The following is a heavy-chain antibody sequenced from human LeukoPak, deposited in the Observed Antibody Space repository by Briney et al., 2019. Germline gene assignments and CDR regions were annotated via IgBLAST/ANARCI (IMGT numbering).Heavy chain of an antibody. V-gene: IGHV4-34*01. CDR2: INHSGST. D-gene: IGHD3-10*01. CDR1: GGSFSGYY. CDR3: ARGRSGYYGSGTPNPPDY. Sequence: SETLSLTCAVYGGSFSGYYWSWIRQPPGKGLEWIGEINHSGSTNYNPSLKSRVTVSVDTSKNQFSLKLSSVTAADTAVYYCARGRSGYYGSGTPNPPDYWGQGTLVTVST. J-gene: IGHJ4*02.